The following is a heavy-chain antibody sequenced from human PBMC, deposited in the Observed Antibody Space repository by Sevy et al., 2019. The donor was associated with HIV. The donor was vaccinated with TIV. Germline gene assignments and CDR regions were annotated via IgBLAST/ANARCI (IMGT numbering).Heavy chain of an antibody. V-gene: IGHV1-2*02. CDR3: ARALIVVVPAADDYYGMDV. J-gene: IGHJ6*02. D-gene: IGHD2-2*01. Sequence: ASVKVSCKASGYTFTGYYMHWVRQAPGQGLEWMGWINPNSGGTNYAQKFQGRVTMTRDTSISTAYMELSRMRSDATAVYYCARALIVVVPAADDYYGMDVWGQGTTVTVSS. CDR1: GYTFTGYY. CDR2: INPNSGGT.